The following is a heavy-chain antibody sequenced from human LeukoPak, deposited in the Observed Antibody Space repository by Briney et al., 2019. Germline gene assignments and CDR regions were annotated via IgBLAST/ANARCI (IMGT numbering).Heavy chain of an antibody. Sequence: PGGSLRLSCAASGFTFSSYGMHWVRQAPGKGLEWVAVIWYDGSNKYYADSVKGRFTISRENSKNTLYLQMNSLRAEDTAVYYCARGDKYSSGYYFDYWGQGTLVTVSS. D-gene: IGHD6-19*01. J-gene: IGHJ4*02. CDR1: GFTFSSYG. CDR2: IWYDGSNK. V-gene: IGHV3-33*01. CDR3: ARGDKYSSGYYFDY.